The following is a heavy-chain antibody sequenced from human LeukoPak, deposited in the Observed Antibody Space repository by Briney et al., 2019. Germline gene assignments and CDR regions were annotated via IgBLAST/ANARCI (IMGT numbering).Heavy chain of an antibody. CDR1: GGSISSYY. Sequence: SETLSLTCTVSGGSISSYYWTWIRQPAGKGLEWIGRTYASGSTNYNPSLKSRVTMSVDPSKNQFSLRLNSVTAADTAVYYCASPGYSSGWYAFDIWGQGTMVTVSS. V-gene: IGHV4-4*07. J-gene: IGHJ3*02. D-gene: IGHD6-19*01. CDR3: ASPGYSSGWYAFDI. CDR2: TYASGST.